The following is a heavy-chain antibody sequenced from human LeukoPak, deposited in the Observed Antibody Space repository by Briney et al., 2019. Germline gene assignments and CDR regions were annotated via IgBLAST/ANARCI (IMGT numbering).Heavy chain of an antibody. V-gene: IGHV3-23*01. CDR2: ISGSDIIT. CDR3: AKVPSLTDDYYDY. CDR1: GFTLRIYG. Sequence: GGALRLSSAASGFTLRIYGMSWVRQAPGKGLGGVPAISGSDIITYYAECVKGRFTSYRDNSKITLYLQMNSLRAEDTAVYYCAKVPSLTDDYYDYWGQGTLVTVSS. J-gene: IGHJ4*02.